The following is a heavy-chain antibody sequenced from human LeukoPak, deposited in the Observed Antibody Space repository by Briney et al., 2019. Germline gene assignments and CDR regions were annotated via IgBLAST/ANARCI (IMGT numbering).Heavy chain of an antibody. CDR3: AKDSPSQWELNFDY. CDR2: ISGSDGRT. J-gene: IGHJ4*02. V-gene: IGHV3-23*01. D-gene: IGHD1-26*01. CDR1: GFTFSSYA. Sequence: GGSLRLSCAASGFTFSSYAMSWVRQAPGKGLEWVSTISGSDGRTYCADSVKGRFTISRDNSKNTLYLQMNSLRAEDTAVYYCAKDSPSQWELNFDYWGQGTLVTVSS.